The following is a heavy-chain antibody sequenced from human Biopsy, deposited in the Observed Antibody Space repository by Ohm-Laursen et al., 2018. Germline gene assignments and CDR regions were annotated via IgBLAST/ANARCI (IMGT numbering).Heavy chain of an antibody. CDR3: VRSFSSSGYFRCDAFDV. J-gene: IGHJ3*01. CDR2: INVPSSHI. Sequence: SLRLSCAASGFTLGHYSVSWVRQAPGKGLEWVSYINVPSSHIYYGASVRGRLTISRDNAENSVVLQMNSLRAEDTAVYYCVRSFSSSGYFRCDAFDVWGQGTMVTVSS. CDR1: GFTLGHYS. D-gene: IGHD3-22*01. V-gene: IGHV3-48*01.